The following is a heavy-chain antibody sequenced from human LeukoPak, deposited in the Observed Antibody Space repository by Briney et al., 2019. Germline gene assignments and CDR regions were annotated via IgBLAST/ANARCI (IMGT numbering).Heavy chain of an antibody. CDR3: AKDPSPLGNSGDAFDI. CDR1: GFTFDDYA. D-gene: IGHD4-23*01. V-gene: IGHV3-43*02. Sequence: GSLRLSCAASGFTFDDYAMHWVRQAPGKGLEWVSLISGDGGSTYYADSVKGRFTISRDNSKNSLYLQMNSLRTEDTALYYCAKDPSPLGNSGDAFDIWCQGTMVTVSS. J-gene: IGHJ3*02. CDR2: ISGDGGST.